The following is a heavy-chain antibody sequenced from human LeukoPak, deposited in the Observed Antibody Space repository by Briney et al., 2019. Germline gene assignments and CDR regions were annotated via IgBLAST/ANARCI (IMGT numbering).Heavy chain of an antibody. CDR3: ARGDYYGSGSLSFDY. V-gene: IGHV3-48*01. J-gene: IGHJ4*02. CDR2: ISSSSSTI. Sequence: GGSLRLSCAASGFTFSSYSMNWVRQAPGKGLEWVSYISSSSSTIYYADSVKGRFTISRDNAKNSLYLQMNSLRAEDTAVYYCARGDYYGSGSLSFDYWGQGTLVTVSS. CDR1: GFTFSSYS. D-gene: IGHD3-10*01.